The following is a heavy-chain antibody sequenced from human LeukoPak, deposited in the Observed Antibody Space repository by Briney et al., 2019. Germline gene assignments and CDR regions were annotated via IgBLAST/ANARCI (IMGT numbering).Heavy chain of an antibody. J-gene: IGHJ4*02. CDR2: ISGSGGST. CDR1: GFTFSSYA. Sequence: PGGSLRLSCAASGFTFSSYAMSWVRQAPGKGLEWVSAISGSGGSTYYADSVKGRFTVSRDNSKNTLYLQMNSLRAEDTAVYYCAKAKVRGVRPIYFDYWGQGTLVTVSS. CDR3: AKAKVRGVRPIYFDY. D-gene: IGHD3-10*01. V-gene: IGHV3-23*01.